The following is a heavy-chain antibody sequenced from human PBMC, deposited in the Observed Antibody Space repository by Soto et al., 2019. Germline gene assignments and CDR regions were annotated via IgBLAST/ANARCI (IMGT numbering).Heavy chain of an antibody. CDR3: AKGADYLHSNGNNLEYFQY. J-gene: IGHJ1*01. CDR2: ISGSGGNT. Sequence: EVQLLESGGGLVQPGGSLRLSCAASGFSFSSYAMIWVRQAPGKGLEWVSAISGSGGNTHYADSVKGRFTISRDNSKNTVYLQMNSLRVEDTAVYHCAKGADYLHSNGNNLEYFQYWGQGTLVTVSS. CDR1: GFSFSSYA. V-gene: IGHV3-23*01. D-gene: IGHD3-22*01.